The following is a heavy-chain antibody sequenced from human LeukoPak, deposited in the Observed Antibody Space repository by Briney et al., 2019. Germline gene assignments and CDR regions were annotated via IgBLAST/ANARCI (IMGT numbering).Heavy chain of an antibody. CDR1: GFTSSDNY. J-gene: IGHJ4*02. D-gene: IGHD5-12*01. V-gene: IGHV3-11*01. CDR2: ISRSGSTT. CDR3: ASAVVATDQDPPFDY. Sequence: GGSLRLSCAASGFTSSDNYMSWIRQAPGKGLEWVSYISRSGSTTYYADPVKGRFTISRDNTKNSEYLQMNSLRAEDTAVYYCASAVVATDQDPPFDYWGQGTLVTVSS.